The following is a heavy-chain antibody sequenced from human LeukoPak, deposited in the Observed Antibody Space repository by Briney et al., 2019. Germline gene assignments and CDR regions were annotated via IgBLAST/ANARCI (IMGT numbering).Heavy chain of an antibody. CDR2: INPNSGGT. J-gene: IGHJ5*02. CDR1: GYTLTGYY. V-gene: IGHV1-2*02. CDR3: ARDRPDDYVWGSYRSGKNWFDP. Sequence: ASVKVSCKASGYTLTGYYMHWVRQAPGQGLEWMGWINPNSGGTNYAQKFQGRVTMTRDTSISTAYMELSRLRSDDTAVYYCARDRPDDYVWGSYRSGKNWFDPWGQGTLVTVSS. D-gene: IGHD3-16*02.